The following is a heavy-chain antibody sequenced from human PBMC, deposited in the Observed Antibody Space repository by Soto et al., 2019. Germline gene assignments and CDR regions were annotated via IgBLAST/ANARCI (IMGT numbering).Heavy chain of an antibody. J-gene: IGHJ5*02. Sequence: SVKVSCKDSGYTFASYARHWVRQAPGQRLEWMGWINAGNGNTKYSQKLQGRVTMTTDTSTSTAYMELRSLRSDDTAVYYCARVVGALGHWFDPWGQGTLVTVSS. CDR3: ARVVGALGHWFDP. V-gene: IGHV1-3*01. D-gene: IGHD1-26*01. CDR1: GYTFASYA. CDR2: INAGNGNT.